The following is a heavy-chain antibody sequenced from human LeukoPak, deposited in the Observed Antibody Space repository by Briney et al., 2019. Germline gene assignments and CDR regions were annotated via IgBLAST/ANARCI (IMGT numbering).Heavy chain of an antibody. D-gene: IGHD5-18*01. CDR3: ARDRWGYSYGGD. J-gene: IGHJ4*02. V-gene: IGHV3-7*01. CDR1: GFAFSNYW. CDR2: IKQDGSEK. Sequence: EGSLRLSCAASGFAFSNYWMSWVRQAPGKGLEWVANIKQDGSEKYYVDSLRGRFTISRDNAQNSLYLQMNSLRAEDTAVYFCARDRWGYSYGGDWGQGTLVTVSS.